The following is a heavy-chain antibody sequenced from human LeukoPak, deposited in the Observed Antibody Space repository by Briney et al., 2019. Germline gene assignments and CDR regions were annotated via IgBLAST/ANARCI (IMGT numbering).Heavy chain of an antibody. J-gene: IGHJ4*02. CDR3: SRGPGGNCYYPGDF. D-gene: IGHD3-10*01. CDR2: IKGDGSGA. Sequence: PGGSLRLSCAASGFTFSTHWMHWGRQAPGKGLVWVSRIKGDGSGATYADSVKGRFTISRDNGKNTLYLQMNSLRAEDTAFYYCSRGPGGNCYYPGDFWGQGTLVTVSS. CDR1: GFTFSTHW. V-gene: IGHV3-74*01.